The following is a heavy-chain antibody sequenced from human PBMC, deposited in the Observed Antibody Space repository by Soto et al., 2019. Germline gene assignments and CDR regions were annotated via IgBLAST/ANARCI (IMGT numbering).Heavy chain of an antibody. J-gene: IGHJ4*02. V-gene: IGHV3-30-3*01. CDR1: GFTFSSYA. D-gene: IGHD2-15*01. CDR3: ARDFWVGPTPGVPY. CDR2: ISYDGSNK. Sequence: PGGSLRLSCAASGFTFSSYAMHWVRQAPGKGLEWVALISYDGSNKYFADSVKGRFTISRDNSKNSLYLQMNSLRAEDTAVYYCARDFWVGPTPGVPYWGQGTLVTVSS.